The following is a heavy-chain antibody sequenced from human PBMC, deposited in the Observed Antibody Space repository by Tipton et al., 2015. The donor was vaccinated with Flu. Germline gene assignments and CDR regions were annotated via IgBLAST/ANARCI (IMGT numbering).Heavy chain of an antibody. Sequence: TLSLTCSVSGYSIRSDYWSWVRQPPGKGLEWIGYIHNSGTTNYNPSLRSRVSMSMDTSKGQFYLNLTSVTAADTAVYYCARRDYSNYVSDPKNWFDPWGQGTLVTVSS. J-gene: IGHJ5*02. CDR1: GYSIRSDY. D-gene: IGHD4-11*01. V-gene: IGHV4-59*01. CDR2: IHNSGTT. CDR3: ARRDYSNYVSDPKNWFDP.